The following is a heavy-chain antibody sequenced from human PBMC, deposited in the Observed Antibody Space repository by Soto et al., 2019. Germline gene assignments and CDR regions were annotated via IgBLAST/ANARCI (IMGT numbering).Heavy chain of an antibody. CDR3: AKKGLVSLATYCTTGDCHYAFDV. Sequence: EVQLLESGGGLVRPGGSLRLSCAASGFTFYNYAMNWVRQAPGKGLEWVSTISGGGDGTYYADSVKGRFTISRDNSRNTVYLQMNSLRAEDTAVYYCAKKGLVSLATYCTTGDCHYAFDVWGQGTLVTVSS. D-gene: IGHD2-8*01. J-gene: IGHJ3*01. CDR1: GFTFYNYA. CDR2: ISGGGDGT. V-gene: IGHV3-23*01.